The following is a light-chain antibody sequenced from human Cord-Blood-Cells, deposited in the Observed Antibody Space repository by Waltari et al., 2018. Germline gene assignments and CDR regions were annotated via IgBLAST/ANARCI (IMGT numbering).Light chain of an antibody. Sequence: QSALTQPASVSGSPGQSITISCTGTSSDVGSYNLVSWYQQHPGKAPKLMIYEVSKRPSGVSKRFSGSKTGNTASLTISWLQAEDEADYYCCSYAGSSTYVCGTGTKVTVL. CDR1: SSDVGSYNL. V-gene: IGLV2-23*02. CDR3: CSYAGSSTYV. CDR2: EVS. J-gene: IGLJ1*01.